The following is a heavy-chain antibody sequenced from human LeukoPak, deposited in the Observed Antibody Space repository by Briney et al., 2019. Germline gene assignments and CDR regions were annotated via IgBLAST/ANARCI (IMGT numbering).Heavy chain of an antibody. V-gene: IGHV1-69*05. CDR3: ARGPDYYDSSGYLKY. CDR2: IIPIFGTA. Sequence: ASVKVSCKASGGTFSSYAISWVRQAPGQGLEWMRGIIPIFGTANYAQKFQGRVTITTDESTSTAYMELSSLRSEDTAVYYCARGPDYYDSSGYLKYWGQGTLVTVSS. D-gene: IGHD3-22*01. CDR1: GGTFSSYA. J-gene: IGHJ4*02.